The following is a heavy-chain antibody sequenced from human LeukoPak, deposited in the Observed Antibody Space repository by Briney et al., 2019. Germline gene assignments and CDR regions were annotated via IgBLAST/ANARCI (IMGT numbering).Heavy chain of an antibody. V-gene: IGHV3-66*02. CDR1: GFTVNSKY. J-gene: IGHJ4*02. CDR2: LYSSGTT. D-gene: IGHD3-3*01. Sequence: GGSLRLSCAVSGFTVNSKYMNWARQAPGKGLEWVSILYSSGTTYYADSVKGRFTISRDNSKNTLYLQMNSVRAEDTAVYYCAANYDFWSGYPPDWGQGTLVTVSS. CDR3: AANYDFWSGYPPD.